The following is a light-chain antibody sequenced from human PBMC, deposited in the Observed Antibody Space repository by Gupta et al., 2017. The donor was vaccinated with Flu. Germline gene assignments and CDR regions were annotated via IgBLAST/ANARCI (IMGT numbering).Light chain of an antibody. Sequence: VTNSWSGSSTNSGSNTVSWYQQLPRTAPKLLIYTNEQRPSGVPDRFSGSKADTSAHRAISGLQAEDEADYYCASWDDSLEAGVFGGGTKLTVL. J-gene: IGLJ3*02. CDR2: TNE. V-gene: IGLV1-44*01. CDR3: ASWDDSLEAGV. CDR1: STNSGSNT.